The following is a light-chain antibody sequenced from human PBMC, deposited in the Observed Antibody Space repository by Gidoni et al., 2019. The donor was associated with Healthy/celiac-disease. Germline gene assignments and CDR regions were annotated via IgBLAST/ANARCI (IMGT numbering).Light chain of an antibody. CDR2: AAS. V-gene: IGKV1-39*01. CDR1: QSIRSY. Sequence: DIQMTQSPSSLSASVGDRVTITCRASQSIRSYLNWYQQKPGKAPKPLIYAASSLQSGVPSRFSGSGSGTDFTLTISSLRPEDFATYYCQQSYSTPRTFGPGTKVDIK. J-gene: IGKJ3*01. CDR3: QQSYSTPRT.